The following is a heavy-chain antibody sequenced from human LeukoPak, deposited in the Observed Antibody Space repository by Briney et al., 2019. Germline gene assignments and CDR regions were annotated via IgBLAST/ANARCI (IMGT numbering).Heavy chain of an antibody. Sequence: ASVKVSCKASGYIFTNYYLHGVRQAPGQGLEWVGWSNSNSGGTNYAQQFQGRVTTTSDTSISTAYMELSRLRSDDTAVYYCARPALYCTGGSCYFYAFDIWGQGTMVTVSS. CDR2: SNSNSGGT. V-gene: IGHV1-2*02. J-gene: IGHJ3*02. CDR3: ARPALYCTGGSCYFYAFDI. D-gene: IGHD2-15*01. CDR1: GYIFTNYY.